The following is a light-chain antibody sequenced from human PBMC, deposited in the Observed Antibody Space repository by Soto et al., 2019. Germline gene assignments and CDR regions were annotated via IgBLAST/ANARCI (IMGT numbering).Light chain of an antibody. V-gene: IGKV3-11*01. CDR3: PQRTDWPTIT. CDR1: QSVRTV. CDR2: DAS. Sequence: EIVLTQSPATLSLSPGERATLSCGASQSVRTVLAWYQQKPGQAPRLLIYDASTRATGVPARFSGSGSGTDFTHKISNLESEYFGVYYCPQRTDWPTITFGQGTRLDIK. J-gene: IGKJ5*01.